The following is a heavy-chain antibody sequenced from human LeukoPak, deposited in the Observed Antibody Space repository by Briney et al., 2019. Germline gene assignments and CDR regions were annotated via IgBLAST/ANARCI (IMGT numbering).Heavy chain of an antibody. Sequence: SQTLSLTCTVSGYSISSGYYCGCIRQPPRKGLVWIGSIYHSGSTHYNPSLKSRVTISVDTSKNQFSLKLSSVTAADTAVYYCARVYYVVRDPYDSSGYYHDDAFDIWGQGTMVTVSS. V-gene: IGHV4-38-2*02. J-gene: IGHJ3*02. CDR1: GYSISSGYY. D-gene: IGHD3-22*01. CDR3: ARVYYVVRDPYDSSGYYHDDAFDI. CDR2: IYHSGST.